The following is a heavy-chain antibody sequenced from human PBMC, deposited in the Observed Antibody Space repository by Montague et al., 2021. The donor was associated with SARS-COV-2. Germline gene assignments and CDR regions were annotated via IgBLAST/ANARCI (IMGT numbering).Heavy chain of an antibody. CDR1: GDSVSNNRAA. J-gene: IGHJ4*01. CDR2: TYFRTQWFH. Sequence: CAISGDSVSNNRAAWNWIRQSPSGVLQWLGRTYFRTQWFHHYAPXVEGRITVNADASKNHFSLQLTSVTPEDSAKYFCVRSQYSNTWFFEYWGHGAQVTVSS. D-gene: IGHD6-6*01. CDR3: VRSQYSNTWFFEY. V-gene: IGHV6-1*01.